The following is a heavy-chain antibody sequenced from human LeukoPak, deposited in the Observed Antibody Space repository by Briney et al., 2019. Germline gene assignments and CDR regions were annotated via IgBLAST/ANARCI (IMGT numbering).Heavy chain of an antibody. Sequence: PSETLSLTCAVSGYSISSGYYWIWIRQPPGKGLEWIGSLYHSDSIYYNPSLESRVTMSVDTSKNQFSLKLGFVTAADTAVYYCARQHDSYHYYYVDVWGTGTTVTVSS. CDR1: GYSISSGYY. J-gene: IGHJ6*03. CDR3: ARQHDSYHYYYVDV. V-gene: IGHV4-38-2*01. D-gene: IGHD6-13*01. CDR2: LYHSDSI.